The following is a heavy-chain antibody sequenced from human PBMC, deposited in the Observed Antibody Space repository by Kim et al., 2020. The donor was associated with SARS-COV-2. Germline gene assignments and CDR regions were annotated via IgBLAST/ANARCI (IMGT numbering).Heavy chain of an antibody. CDR2: INAGNGNT. CDR1: GYTFTSYA. J-gene: IGHJ6*02. Sequence: ASVKVSCKASGYTFTSYAIHWVRQAPGQRLEWMGWINAGNGNTKYSQKFQGRVTITRDTSASTAYMELSSLRSEDTAVYYCARGSVGLVYYYYGMDVWGQGTTVTVSS. CDR3: ARGSVGLVYYYYGMDV. D-gene: IGHD6-19*01. V-gene: IGHV1-3*01.